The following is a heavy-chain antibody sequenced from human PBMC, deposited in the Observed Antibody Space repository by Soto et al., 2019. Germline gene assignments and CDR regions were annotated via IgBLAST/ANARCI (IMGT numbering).Heavy chain of an antibody. D-gene: IGHD2-2*01. CDR3: ARAERSTSWTIDY. CDR1: GFTFSSYW. Sequence: PGGSLRLSCAASGFTFSSYWMHWVRQAPGKGLVWVSRINSDGSSTSYADSVKGRFTISRDNAKNTLYLQMNSLRAEDTAVYYCARAERSTSWTIDYWGQGTLVTVSS. V-gene: IGHV3-74*01. CDR2: INSDGSST. J-gene: IGHJ4*02.